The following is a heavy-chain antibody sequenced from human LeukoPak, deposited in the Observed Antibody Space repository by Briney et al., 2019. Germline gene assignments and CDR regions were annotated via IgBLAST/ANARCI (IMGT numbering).Heavy chain of an antibody. J-gene: IGHJ4*02. D-gene: IGHD3/OR15-3a*01. CDR2: INSDESNI. CDR3: TRGGPIDH. CDR1: GFTFSRYW. V-gene: IGHV3-74*01. Sequence: GGSLRLSCAASGFTFSRYWMHWVRQTPGKGLQWVSHINSDESNINYADSVKGRFTVSRDNAKNTLFLQMNTLRADDTAVYYRTRGGPIDHWGQGTLVTVSS.